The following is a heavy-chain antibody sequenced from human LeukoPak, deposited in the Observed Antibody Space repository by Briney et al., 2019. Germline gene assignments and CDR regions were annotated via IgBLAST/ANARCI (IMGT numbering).Heavy chain of an antibody. Sequence: GGSLRLSCAASGFTFSSYAMSWVRQAPGKGLEWVSAISGSGGSTYYADSVKGRFTISRDNSKNTLYLQMNSLRAEDTAVYYCAKEVPWELHGPYYFDYWGQGTLVTVSS. D-gene: IGHD1-26*01. J-gene: IGHJ4*02. CDR2: ISGSGGST. CDR1: GFTFSSYA. CDR3: AKEVPWELHGPYYFDY. V-gene: IGHV3-23*01.